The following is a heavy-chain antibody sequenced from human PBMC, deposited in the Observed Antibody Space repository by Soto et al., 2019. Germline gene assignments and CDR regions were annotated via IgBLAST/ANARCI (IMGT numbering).Heavy chain of an antibody. CDR1: GASITGSFF. D-gene: IGHD2-8*02. CDR3: ARGMTPPGAPAWYYFDS. CDR2: FSLSGTT. J-gene: IGHJ4*02. Sequence: SETLSLTCSVSGASITGSFFWSWIRQPAGKGLEWIGRFSLSGTTNYNPSLRSRVTMSADVSKNQFSLRLASVTAADTALYYCARGMTPPGAPAWYYFDSWGQGTLVTVSS. V-gene: IGHV4-4*07.